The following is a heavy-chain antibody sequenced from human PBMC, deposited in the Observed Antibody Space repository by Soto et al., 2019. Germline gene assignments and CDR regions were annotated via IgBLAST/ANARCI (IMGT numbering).Heavy chain of an antibody. Sequence: QGPLVQSGAEVKKPGASVKVSCGTSGFSFTSYSFHCVRQAPAKGLQWMGWINAGRGKTKYSQQFQGRVTFTWDTSANTVYMELSTLTSEDTSVFYCARWIDNADFAYWGQGTLGTVSA. CDR2: INAGRGKT. CDR3: ARWIDNADFAY. J-gene: IGHJ4*02. D-gene: IGHD1-1*01. CDR1: GFSFTSYS. V-gene: IGHV1-3*01.